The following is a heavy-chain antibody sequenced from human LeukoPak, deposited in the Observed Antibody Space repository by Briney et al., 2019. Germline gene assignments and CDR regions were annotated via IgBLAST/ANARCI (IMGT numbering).Heavy chain of an antibody. CDR1: GYTFTSYG. V-gene: IGHV1-18*04. J-gene: IGHJ4*02. CDR2: ISAYNGNT. Sequence: APVKVSCKASGYTFTSYGISWVRQAPGQGLEWMGWISAYNGNTNYAQKLQGRVTMTTDTSTSTAYMELRSLRSDDTAVYYCARDVVDTAMVTTIDYWGQGTLVAVSS. D-gene: IGHD5-18*01. CDR3: ARDVVDTAMVTTIDY.